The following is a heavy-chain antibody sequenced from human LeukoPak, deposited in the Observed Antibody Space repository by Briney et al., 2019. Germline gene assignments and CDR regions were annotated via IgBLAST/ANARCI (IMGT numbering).Heavy chain of an antibody. CDR3: ARSTIFGVVVMGRYYYYMDV. D-gene: IGHD3-3*01. CDR1: GFTFSSYS. Sequence: GGSLRLSCAASGFTFSSYSMNWVRQAPGKGLEWVSSISSSSSYIYYADSVKGRFTISRDNAKNSLYLQMNSLRAEDTAVYYCARSTIFGVVVMGRYYYYMDVWGKGTTVTVSS. CDR2: ISSSSSYI. V-gene: IGHV3-21*01. J-gene: IGHJ6*03.